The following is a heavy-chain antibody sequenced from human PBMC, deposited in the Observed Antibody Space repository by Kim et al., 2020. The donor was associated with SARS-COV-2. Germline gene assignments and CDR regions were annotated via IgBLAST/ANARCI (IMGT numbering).Heavy chain of an antibody. V-gene: IGHV4-39*01. D-gene: IGHD4-17*01. CDR3: ARRHDYGDSPYFDS. Sequence: SETLSLTCTVSGGSTSSSRYYWGWIRQPPVKGLEWIGSIYYSGSTYYNPSLKSRVTISVDTSKNQFSLRLSSVTAADTAVYYCARRHDYGDSPYFDSWGQGTPVIVSS. CDR1: GGSTSSSRYY. CDR2: IYYSGST. J-gene: IGHJ4*02.